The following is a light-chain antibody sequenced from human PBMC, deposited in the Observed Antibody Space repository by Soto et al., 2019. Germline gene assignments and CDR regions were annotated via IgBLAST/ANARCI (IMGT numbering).Light chain of an antibody. V-gene: IGKV2-29*03. J-gene: IGKJ1*01. CDR1: QSLLHSDGKTY. Sequence: ILMTQTPLSLSLIPGQTASISCNSSQSLLHSDGKTYFYWYVQKAGQAPQQLIYEVYNRFSGVTERFSGRGSRTDFTMKISRVEAEDVGIYYCMPAIDIPWTVGPVTQVEIK. CDR2: EVY. CDR3: MPAIDIPWT.